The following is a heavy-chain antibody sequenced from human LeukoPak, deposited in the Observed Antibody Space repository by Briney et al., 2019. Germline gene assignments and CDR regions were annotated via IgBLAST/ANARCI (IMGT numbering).Heavy chain of an antibody. Sequence: SETLSITCTVSGDSISSSSYYWGWIRQPPGKGLEWIGSIYYSGSTYYNPSLKSRVTISVDTSKNQFSLKLSSVTAADTAVYYCAGGYSSSWSDAFDIWGQGTMVTVSS. J-gene: IGHJ3*02. V-gene: IGHV4-39*01. D-gene: IGHD6-13*01. CDR2: IYYSGST. CDR3: AGGYSSSWSDAFDI. CDR1: GDSISSSSYY.